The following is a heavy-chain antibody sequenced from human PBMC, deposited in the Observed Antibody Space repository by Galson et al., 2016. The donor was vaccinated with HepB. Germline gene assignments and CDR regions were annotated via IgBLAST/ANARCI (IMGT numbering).Heavy chain of an antibody. CDR3: ARVNLWSGSSHALDI. Sequence: SETLSLTCTVSGGSSNAYYWSWIRQPPGKGLEWIGYIYYSGRTNYNPSLKSRVTMSVDTSQNQFSLRLSSVTAADTAVYYCARVNLWSGSSHALDIWGQGTMVTVSS. CDR1: GGSSNAYY. J-gene: IGHJ3*02. D-gene: IGHD3-3*01. CDR2: IYYSGRT. V-gene: IGHV4-59*01.